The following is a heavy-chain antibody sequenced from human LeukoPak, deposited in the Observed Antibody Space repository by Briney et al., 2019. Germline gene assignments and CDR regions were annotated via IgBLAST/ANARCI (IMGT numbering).Heavy chain of an antibody. Sequence: SETLSLTCIVSGGSLNCPNYYWGWIRQPPGKGLEWIGTIYYSGTTYYNPSLKSRLTISVDTSKNQFSLKLTSVTAADTAVYYCARHDYYGSLNWFDPWGQGTLITVSS. D-gene: IGHD3-10*01. CDR1: GGSLNCPNYY. CDR3: ARHDYYGSLNWFDP. J-gene: IGHJ5*02. V-gene: IGHV4-39*01. CDR2: IYYSGTT.